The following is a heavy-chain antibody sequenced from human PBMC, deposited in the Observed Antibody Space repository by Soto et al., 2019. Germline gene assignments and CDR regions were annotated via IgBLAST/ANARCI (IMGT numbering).Heavy chain of an antibody. CDR3: ATNYGSGYRAFDF. CDR2: INPILSMS. Sequence: GASVKVSCKASGGTFSSYAISWVRQAPGQGLEWLGRINPILSMSNYAQYFQGRVTITADKSTSTAYMELSSLRSEDTAMYYCATNYGSGYRAFDFWGQGTLVTVSS. D-gene: IGHD3-10*01. J-gene: IGHJ4*02. V-gene: IGHV1-69*04. CDR1: GGTFSSYA.